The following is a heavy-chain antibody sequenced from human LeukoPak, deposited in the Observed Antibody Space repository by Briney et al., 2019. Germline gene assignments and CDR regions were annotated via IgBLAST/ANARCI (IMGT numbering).Heavy chain of an antibody. CDR1: GFTFSSYG. CDR3: AKDTSIGKYCTSGVCSPFDY. V-gene: IGHV3-23*01. J-gene: IGHJ4*02. D-gene: IGHD2-8*01. CDR2: ISDSGDYT. Sequence: GGSLRLSCAASGFTFSSYGMHWVRQAPGKGLEWVSAISDSGDYTYYADSVKGRFTISRDNSKNTLYLHVNSLRAEDTAVYYCAKDTSIGKYCTSGVCSPFDYWGQGTLVTVSS.